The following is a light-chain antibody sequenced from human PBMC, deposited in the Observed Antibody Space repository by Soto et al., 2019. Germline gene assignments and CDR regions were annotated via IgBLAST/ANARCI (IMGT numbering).Light chain of an antibody. CDR1: SSDIGPYNY. CDR2: EVT. J-gene: IGLJ1*01. CDR3: SSYSSSATPYV. Sequence: QSALTPPASVSGSPGQSITISCIGTSSDIGPYNYVSWYQQHPDKAPKLILYEVTNRPSGASDRFSGSKSGNAAFLTISGLQAEDEADYYCSSYSSSATPYVFGTGTKVTVL. V-gene: IGLV2-14*01.